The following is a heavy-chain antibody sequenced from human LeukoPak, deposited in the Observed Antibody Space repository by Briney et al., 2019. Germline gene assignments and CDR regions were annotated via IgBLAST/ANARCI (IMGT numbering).Heavy chain of an antibody. CDR3: ARDLVTVTKGFDI. J-gene: IGHJ3*02. CDR1: DDSFSSQY. CDR2: ISYIGTT. Sequence: SETLSLTCAVSDDSFSSQYWTWIRQPPGKGLEWIGYISYIGTTNYNPSLKSRVTISIDTSKNQFSLKLSSVTAADTAVYYCARDLVTVTKGFDIWGQGTMVSVSS. D-gene: IGHD4-17*01. V-gene: IGHV4-59*11.